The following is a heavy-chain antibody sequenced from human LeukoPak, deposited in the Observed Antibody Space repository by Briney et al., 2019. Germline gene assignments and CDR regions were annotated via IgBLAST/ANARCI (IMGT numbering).Heavy chain of an antibody. V-gene: IGHV3-30-3*01. Sequence: PGRSLRLSCAASGFTFSSYAMHWVRQAPGKGLEWVAVISYDGSNKYYADSVKGRFTISRGNSKNTLYLQMNSLRAEDTAVYYCARDRVGATDYFDYWGQGTLVTVSS. CDR1: GFTFSSYA. CDR3: ARDRVGATDYFDY. D-gene: IGHD1-26*01. J-gene: IGHJ4*02. CDR2: ISYDGSNK.